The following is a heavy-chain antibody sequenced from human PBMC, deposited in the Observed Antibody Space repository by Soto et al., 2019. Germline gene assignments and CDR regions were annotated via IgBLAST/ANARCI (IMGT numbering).Heavy chain of an antibody. J-gene: IGHJ4*02. CDR3: ARPSPGRGGSSSSPYFDY. D-gene: IGHD6-13*01. Sequence: KASETLSLTCTVSGGSISSSSYYWGWIRQPPGKGLEWIGSIYYSGSTYYNPSLKSRVTISVDTSKNQFSLKLSSVAAADTAVYYCARPSPGRGGSSSSPYFDYWGQGTLVTVSS. CDR2: IYYSGST. V-gene: IGHV4-39*01. CDR1: GGSISSSSYY.